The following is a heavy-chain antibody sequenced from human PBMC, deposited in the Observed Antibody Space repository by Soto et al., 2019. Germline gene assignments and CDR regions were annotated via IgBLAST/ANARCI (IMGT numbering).Heavy chain of an antibody. CDR3: ARDPYSSSWIFGYAFDI. V-gene: IGHV1-18*04. D-gene: IGHD6-13*01. Sequence: QVQLVQSGAEVKKPGASVKVSCKASGYTFTSYGISWVRQAPGQGLEWMGGISAYNGNTNYAQKLQGRVTMTTDTAKSTDYMELRSLKSDDTAVYYWARDPYSSSWIFGYAFDIWGQGTMVTVSS. CDR1: GYTFTSYG. CDR2: ISAYNGNT. J-gene: IGHJ3*02.